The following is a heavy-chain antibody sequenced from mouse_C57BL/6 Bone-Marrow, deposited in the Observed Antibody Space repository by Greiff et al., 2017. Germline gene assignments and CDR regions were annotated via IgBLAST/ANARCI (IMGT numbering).Heavy chain of an antibody. CDR1: GFNIKDDY. V-gene: IGHV14-4*01. D-gene: IGHD4-1*02. J-gene: IGHJ3*01. Sequence: EVQLVESGAELVRPGASVKLSCTASGFNIKDDYMHWVKQRPEQGLEWIGWIDPENGDPEYASKFQGKATITADTSYNTAYLQLSSRTSEDTAVYYCTTNWAWFAYWGQGTLVTVSA. CDR2: IDPENGDP. CDR3: TTNWAWFAY.